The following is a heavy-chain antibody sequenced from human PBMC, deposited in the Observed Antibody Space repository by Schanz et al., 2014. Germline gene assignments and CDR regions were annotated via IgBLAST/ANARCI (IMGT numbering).Heavy chain of an antibody. V-gene: IGHV3-23*01. D-gene: IGHD4-17*01. CDR3: ARKMKLGVYGGKGHDSLDI. CDR2: ISGSGGST. J-gene: IGHJ3*02. CDR1: GFSFSSYA. Sequence: VHLLESGGGLVEPGGSLRLSCAASGFSFSSYAMSWVRQAPGKGLEWVSAISGSGGSTYYADSVKGRFTISGDSSKNTLYLQMNSLRAEDTAVYYCARKMKLGVYGGKGHDSLDIWGQGTMVTVSS.